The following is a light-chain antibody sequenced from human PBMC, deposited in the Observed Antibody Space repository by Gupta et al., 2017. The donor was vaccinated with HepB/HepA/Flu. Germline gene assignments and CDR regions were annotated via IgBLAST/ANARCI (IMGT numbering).Light chain of an antibody. CDR3: RQIDSFPWA. CDR2: GAS. V-gene: IGKV1-17*02. J-gene: IGKJ1*01. CDR1: QTIRND. Sequence: DIQMTQSPSSLSASVGDRVTITCRASQTIRNDLNWYHQRPGEAPRCLISGASTLETGVPSRFSGNGFGTDFTLTISNLQPEDFGVYYCRQIDSFPWAFGQGTKVEIK.